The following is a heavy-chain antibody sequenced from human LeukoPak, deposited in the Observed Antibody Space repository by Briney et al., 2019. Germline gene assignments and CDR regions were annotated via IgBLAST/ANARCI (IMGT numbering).Heavy chain of an antibody. CDR3: AKVKEDRYYNSRGFYLDY. J-gene: IGHJ4*02. CDR2: INPSGGST. V-gene: IGHV1-46*01. CDR1: GYTFTSYS. D-gene: IGHD3-22*01. Sequence: ASVKVSCKASGYTFTSYSMHWVRQAPGQGLEWMGIINPSGGSTSYAQKFQGRVTMTRDTSTSTVYMELSSLRAEDTAIYYCAKVKEDRYYNSRGFYLDYWGQGTLVTVSS.